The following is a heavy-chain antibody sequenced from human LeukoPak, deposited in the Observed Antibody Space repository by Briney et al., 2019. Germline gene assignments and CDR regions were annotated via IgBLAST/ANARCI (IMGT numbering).Heavy chain of an antibody. V-gene: IGHV1-18*01. CDR3: ARAKWELLLDY. CDR2: ISAYNGNT. D-gene: IGHD1-26*01. Sequence: ASVKVSCKASGGTFSSYAISWVRQAPGQGLEWMGWISAYNGNTNYAQKLQGRVTMTTDTSTSTAYMELRSLRSDDTAVYYCARAKWELLLDYWGQGTLVTVSS. CDR1: GGTFSSYA. J-gene: IGHJ4*02.